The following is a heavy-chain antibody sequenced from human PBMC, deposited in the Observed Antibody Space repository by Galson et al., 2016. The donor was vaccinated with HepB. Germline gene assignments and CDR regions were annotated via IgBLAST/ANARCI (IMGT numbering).Heavy chain of an antibody. CDR1: KFTFSTCA. V-gene: IGHV3-23*01. Sequence: SLRLSCAASKFTFSTCAMSWVRQAPGKGLEWVSTISGSGDNTFHAESVKGRFTISRDNPRNTLFLQMNSLTAEDTAVYYYAKDAKRMPTGNGGIYDYWGQGTLVTVSS. J-gene: IGHJ4*02. D-gene: IGHD1-1*01. CDR3: AKDAKRMPTGNGGIYDY. CDR2: ISGSGDNT.